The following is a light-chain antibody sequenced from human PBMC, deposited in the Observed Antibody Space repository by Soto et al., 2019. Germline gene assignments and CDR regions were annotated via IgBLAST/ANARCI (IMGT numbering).Light chain of an antibody. CDR1: NSDVGGYNY. CDR2: DVS. V-gene: IGLV2-14*01. CDR3: TSWTTSNSYV. J-gene: IGLJ1*01. Sequence: QSVLTQPAAVSGSPAQSITISCTGTNSDVGGYNYVSWYQQHPGKAPKLMIFDVSNRPSGVSNRFSGSKSGNTASLTISGLQAEDEADYYCTSWTTSNSYVFGTETKVTVL.